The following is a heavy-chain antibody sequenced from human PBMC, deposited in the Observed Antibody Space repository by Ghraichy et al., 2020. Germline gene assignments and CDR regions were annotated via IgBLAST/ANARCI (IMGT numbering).Heavy chain of an antibody. CDR3: TYGAATDY. J-gene: IGHJ4*02. CDR1: GGSISSSSYY. CDR2: IYYSGST. V-gene: IGHV4-39*01. D-gene: IGHD4-17*01. Sequence: SETLSLTCTVSGGSISSSSYYWGWIRQPPGKGLEWIGSIYYSGSTYYNPSLKSRVTISVDTSKNQFSLKLSSVTAADTAVYYCTYGAATDYWGQGTLVTVSS.